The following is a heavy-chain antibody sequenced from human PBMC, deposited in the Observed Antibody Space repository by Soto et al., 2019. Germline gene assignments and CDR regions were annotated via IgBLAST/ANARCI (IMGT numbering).Heavy chain of an antibody. D-gene: IGHD1-1*01. CDR2: ISSDGRPT. V-gene: IGHV3-64D*06. CDR3: VKDRWIDS. CDR1: GFTFSSYA. Sequence: PGGSVRLSCSASGFTFSSYAMHWVRQAPGKGLEYVSSISSDGRPTYYADSVKGRFTISRDNSKNTLYLQMSRLRAEDTAVYYCVKDRWIDSWGQGTLVTVSS. J-gene: IGHJ4*02.